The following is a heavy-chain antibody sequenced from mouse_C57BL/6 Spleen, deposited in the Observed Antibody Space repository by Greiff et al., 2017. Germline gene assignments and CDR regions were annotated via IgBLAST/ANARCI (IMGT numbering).Heavy chain of an antibody. CDR2: ISYDGSN. D-gene: IGHD2-5*01. CDR3: ARLYSNSWFAD. J-gene: IGHJ3*01. V-gene: IGHV3-6*01. CDR1: GYSITSGYY. Sequence: EVKLQESGPGLVKPSQSLSLTCSVTGYSITSGYYWNWIRQFPGNILEWMGYISYDGSNNYKPSLKNRISITRDTFKNHIFLKLNSVTTEDTATYFWARLYSNSWFADWGQGTLVTVSA.